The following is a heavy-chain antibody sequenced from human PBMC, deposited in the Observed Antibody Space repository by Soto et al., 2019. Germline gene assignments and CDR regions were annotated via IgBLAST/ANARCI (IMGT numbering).Heavy chain of an antibody. CDR2: IYPGDSDT. CDR1: GYSFTTYW. D-gene: IGHD3-3*01. J-gene: IGHJ4*02. Sequence: GASLKISCKRSGYSFTTYWIGWVRQMPGKGLEWMGTIYPGDSDTRYSPSFQGQVTISADKSISPAYLQWSSLQASDTAMYYFARPLSAFWSGPYNYSGQGTLVTVSS. CDR3: ARPLSAFWSGPYNY. V-gene: IGHV5-51*01.